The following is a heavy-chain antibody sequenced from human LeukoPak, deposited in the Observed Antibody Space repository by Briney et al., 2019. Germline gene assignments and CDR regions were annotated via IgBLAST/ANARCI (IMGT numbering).Heavy chain of an antibody. CDR3: ARGETWFGELGY. CDR2: IYSSGST. Sequence: SETLSLTCTVSGGSISSGSYYWSWIRQPAGKGLEWIGRIYSSGSTKYNPSLKSRVTILIDTSKNQFSLKLSSVTAADTAVYYCARGETWFGELGYWGQGTLVTVSS. V-gene: IGHV4-61*02. D-gene: IGHD3-10*01. J-gene: IGHJ4*02. CDR1: GGSISSGSYY.